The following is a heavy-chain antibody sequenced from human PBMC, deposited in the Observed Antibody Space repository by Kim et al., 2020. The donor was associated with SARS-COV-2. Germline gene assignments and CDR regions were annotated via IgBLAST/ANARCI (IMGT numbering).Heavy chain of an antibody. D-gene: IGHD2-2*01. CDR1: GYSFTSYW. J-gene: IGHJ3*02. CDR3: ATDMGYCSSTSCPRGDAFDI. V-gene: IGHV5-51*01. CDR2: IYPGDSDT. Sequence: GESLKISCKGSGYSFTSYWIGWVRQMPGKGLEWMGIIYPGDSDTRYSPSFQGQVTISADKSISTAYLQWSSLKASDTAMYYCATDMGYCSSTSCPRGDAFDIWGQGTMVTVSS.